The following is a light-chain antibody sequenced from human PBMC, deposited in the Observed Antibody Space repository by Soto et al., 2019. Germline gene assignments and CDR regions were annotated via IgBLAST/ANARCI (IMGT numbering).Light chain of an antibody. Sequence: QSVLTQPASVSGSPGQSITISCTGTSRDIGTSNLFSWYQQYPGKAPKLMIYEVTKRPSGISYRFSGSKSGNTASLTISGLQPEDEADYYCYSFTGTSTSLFVFGTGTKVTVL. CDR3: YSFTGTSTSLFV. J-gene: IGLJ1*01. CDR2: EVT. V-gene: IGLV2-23*02. CDR1: SRDIGTSNL.